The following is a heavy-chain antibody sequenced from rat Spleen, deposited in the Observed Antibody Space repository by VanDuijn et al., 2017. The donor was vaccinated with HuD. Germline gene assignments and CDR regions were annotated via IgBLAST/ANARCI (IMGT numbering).Heavy chain of an antibody. Sequence: EVQLVESGGGLVRPGRSMKLSCAASGFTFSDYYMAWVRQAPTRGLEWVASFSYDGGTTYYRDSVKGRFTISRYNAKNILYLQMDSLRSEDTATYYCARHYGGYSEYVMDAWGQGASVTVSS. CDR2: FSYDGGTT. V-gene: IGHV5-25*01. D-gene: IGHD1-11*01. J-gene: IGHJ4*01. CDR3: ARHYGGYSEYVMDA. CDR1: GFTFSDYY.